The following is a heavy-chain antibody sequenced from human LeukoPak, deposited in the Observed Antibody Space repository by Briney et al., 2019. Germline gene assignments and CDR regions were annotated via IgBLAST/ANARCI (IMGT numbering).Heavy chain of an antibody. Sequence: RPGGSLRLSCAASGFTFDGYGMSWVRHAPGKGLEWVSGFNWNGGSTGYADSVKGRFTISRDNAKNSLYLQMNSLRAEDTALYYCARASDIVVVPAAIYMDVWGKGTTVTVSS. CDR2: FNWNGGST. V-gene: IGHV3-20*04. CDR3: ARASDIVVVPAAIYMDV. D-gene: IGHD2-2*01. CDR1: GFTFDGYG. J-gene: IGHJ6*03.